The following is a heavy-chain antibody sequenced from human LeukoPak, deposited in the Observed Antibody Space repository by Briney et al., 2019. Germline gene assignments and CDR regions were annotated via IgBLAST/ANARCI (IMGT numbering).Heavy chain of an antibody. CDR2: IYTSGST. CDR3: ARTSKIRSSPHHYYYYYYMDV. Sequence: SETLSLTCTVSGGSISSGSYYWSWIRQPAGKGLEWIGRIYTSGSTNYNPSLKSRVTISVDTSKNQFSLKLSSVTAADTAVYYCARTSKIRSSPHHYYYYYYMDVWGKGTTVTVSS. CDR1: GGSISSGSYY. D-gene: IGHD6-6*01. J-gene: IGHJ6*03. V-gene: IGHV4-61*02.